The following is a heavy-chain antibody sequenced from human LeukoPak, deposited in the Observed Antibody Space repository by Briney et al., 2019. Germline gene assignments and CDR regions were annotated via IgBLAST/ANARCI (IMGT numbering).Heavy chain of an antibody. CDR3: ATELNDYGGNSEGRAAFDI. CDR2: FDPEDGET. J-gene: IGHJ3*02. D-gene: IGHD4-23*01. Sequence: ASVKVSCKVSGYTLTELSMHWVRQAPGKGLEWMGGFDPEDGETIYAQKFQGRVTMTEDTSTDTAYMELSSLRSEDTAVYYCATELNDYGGNSEGRAAFDIWGQGTMVTVSS. V-gene: IGHV1-24*01. CDR1: GYTLTELS.